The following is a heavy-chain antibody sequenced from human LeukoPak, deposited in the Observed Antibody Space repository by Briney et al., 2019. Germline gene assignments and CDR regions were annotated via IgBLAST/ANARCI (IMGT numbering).Heavy chain of an antibody. J-gene: IGHJ6*02. CDR3: ARGVTIFGVVIPSGMDV. V-gene: IGHV4-28*05. CDR2: IYYSGTI. Sequence: SDTLSLTCAVSGYSISTSNYWVWIRQPPGKGLEWIGHIYYSGTIYDNPSLRSRVTMSVDTSKNQFSLKLTSVTAVDTAVYYCARGVTIFGVVIPSGMDVWGQGTTVTVSS. D-gene: IGHD3-3*01. CDR1: GYSISTSNY.